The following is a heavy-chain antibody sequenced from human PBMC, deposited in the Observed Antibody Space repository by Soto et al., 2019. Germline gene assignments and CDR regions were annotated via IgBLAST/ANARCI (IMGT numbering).Heavy chain of an antibody. D-gene: IGHD1-26*01. CDR2: IYYSGST. CDR3: ARIVSLGWFDP. CDR1: GGSISSGGYY. J-gene: IGHJ5*02. Sequence: SETLSLTCTVSGGSISSGGYYWSWIRQHPGKGLEWIGYIYYSGSTYYNPSLKSRVTISVDTSKNQFSLKLSSVTAADTAVYYCARIVSLGWFDPWGQGTLVTVSS. V-gene: IGHV4-30-4*08.